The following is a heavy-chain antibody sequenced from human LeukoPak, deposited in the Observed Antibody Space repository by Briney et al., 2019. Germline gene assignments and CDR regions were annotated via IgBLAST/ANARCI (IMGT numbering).Heavy chain of an antibody. D-gene: IGHD5-24*01. Sequence: ASVKVFCKASGYTFTSYYMHWVRQAPGQGPEWMGIINPSGGSTTYAQKFQGRVTMTRDTSTTTVYMELSSLRSEDTAVYYCARGGEMATVPHLYYFDDWGQGTLVTVSS. CDR3: ARGGEMATVPHLYYFDD. V-gene: IGHV1-46*01. J-gene: IGHJ4*02. CDR2: INPSGGST. CDR1: GYTFTSYY.